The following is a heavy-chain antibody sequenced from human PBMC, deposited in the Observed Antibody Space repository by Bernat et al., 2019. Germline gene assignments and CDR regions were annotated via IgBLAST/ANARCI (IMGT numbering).Heavy chain of an antibody. Sequence: EVQLVESGGGLVQPGGSLRLSCAASGFTFSSYEMNWVRQAPGKGLEWVSYISSSGSTIYYADSVKGRFTISRDNAKNSLYLQMNSLRAEDTAVYYCARDTYEYSRPLNYFDYWGQGTLVTVSS. CDR3: ARDTYEYSRPLNYFDY. J-gene: IGHJ4*02. V-gene: IGHV3-48*03. CDR2: ISSSGSTI. CDR1: GFTFSSYE. D-gene: IGHD6-6*01.